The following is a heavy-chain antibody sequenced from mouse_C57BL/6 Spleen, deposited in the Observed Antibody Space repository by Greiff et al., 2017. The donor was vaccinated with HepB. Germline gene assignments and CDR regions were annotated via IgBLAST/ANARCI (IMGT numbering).Heavy chain of an antibody. CDR1: GYTFTDYY. Sequence: EVQLQQSGPELVKPGASVKISCKASGYTFTDYYMNWVKQSHGKSLEWIGDINPNNGGTSYNQKFKGKATLTVDKSSSTAYMELRSLTSEDSAVYYCARRGGNYSYYAMDYWGQGTSVTVSS. CDR3: ARRGGNYSYYAMDY. CDR2: INPNNGGT. D-gene: IGHD2-1*01. J-gene: IGHJ4*01. V-gene: IGHV1-26*01.